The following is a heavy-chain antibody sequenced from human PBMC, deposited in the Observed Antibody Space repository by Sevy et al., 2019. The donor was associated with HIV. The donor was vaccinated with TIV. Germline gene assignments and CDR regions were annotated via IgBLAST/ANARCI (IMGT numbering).Heavy chain of an antibody. J-gene: IGHJ6*02. CDR1: GFTFSNSW. Sequence: GGSLRLSCAASGFTFSNSWMSWVRQAPGKGLEWVGRIKSKTDGGTTDYAAPVKGRFTISRDDSKNTLYLQMNSLKTEDTAVYYCWILGSDFWSGSLSFYYYYGMDVWGQGTTVTVSS. CDR3: WILGSDFWSGSLSFYYYYGMDV. D-gene: IGHD3-3*01. V-gene: IGHV3-15*01. CDR2: IKSKTDGGTT.